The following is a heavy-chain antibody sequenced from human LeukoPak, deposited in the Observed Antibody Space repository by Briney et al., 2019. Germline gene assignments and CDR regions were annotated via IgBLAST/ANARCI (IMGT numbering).Heavy chain of an antibody. J-gene: IGHJ3*02. V-gene: IGHV4-30-2*01. Sequence: PSETLSLTCAVSGGSISSGGYSWSWIRQPPGKGLEWIGYIYHSGSTYYSPSLKSRVTISVDTSKNQFSLKLSSVTAADTAVYYCARLPYYDSDHDAFDIWGQGTMVTVSS. CDR1: GGSISSGGYS. D-gene: IGHD3-22*01. CDR2: IYHSGST. CDR3: ARLPYYDSDHDAFDI.